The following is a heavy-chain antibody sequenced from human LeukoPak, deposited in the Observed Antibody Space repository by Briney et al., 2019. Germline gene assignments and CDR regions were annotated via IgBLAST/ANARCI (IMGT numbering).Heavy chain of an antibody. J-gene: IGHJ4*02. CDR3: ARDLDGSGRAFDF. V-gene: IGHV3-48*02. Sequence: SGGSLRPSCAASGFTLSSNSMNWVRQAPGKGLEWVSYISSSTTTIHYADSVKGRFTISRENAKNSLHLQMNSLRDEDTAVYYCARDLDGSGRAFDFWGQGALVTVSS. D-gene: IGHD3-10*01. CDR2: ISSSTTTI. CDR1: GFTLSSNS.